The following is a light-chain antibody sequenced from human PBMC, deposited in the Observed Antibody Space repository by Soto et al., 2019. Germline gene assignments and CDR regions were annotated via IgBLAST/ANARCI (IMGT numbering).Light chain of an antibody. V-gene: IGKV3-20*01. Sequence: EIVLTQAPNTRSLSPGERATLSCRASHGVIISYLAWYQQNPGQAPRVLIYDASSRATGIPDRSSGSGSGTEFTLPLSRLEPEDLAVYYCQQYASSVTFGGGTKVDI. J-gene: IGKJ4*01. CDR2: DAS. CDR1: HGVIISY. CDR3: QQYASSVT.